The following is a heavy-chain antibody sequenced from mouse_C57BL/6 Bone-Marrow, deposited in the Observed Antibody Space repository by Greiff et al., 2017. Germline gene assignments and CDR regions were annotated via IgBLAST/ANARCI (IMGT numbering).Heavy chain of an antibody. CDR2: IRNKANGYTT. CDR3: ARYKGDYSNTPFAY. D-gene: IGHD2-5*01. J-gene: IGHJ3*01. Sequence: DVKLVESGGGLVQPGGSLSLSCAASGFTFTDYYMSWVRQPPGKALEWLGFIRNKANGYTTEYSASVKGRFTISRDNSQSILYLQMNALRAEDSATYYCARYKGDYSNTPFAYWGQGTLVTVSA. V-gene: IGHV7-3*01. CDR1: GFTFTDYY.